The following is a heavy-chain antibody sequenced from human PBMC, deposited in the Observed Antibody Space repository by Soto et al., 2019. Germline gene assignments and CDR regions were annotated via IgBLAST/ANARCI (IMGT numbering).Heavy chain of an antibody. CDR2: IYWDGDR. D-gene: IGHD2-21*02. CDR1: GFSLSTGGMG. CDR3: VHSRCGGDCLQSYSSHYYYGMDI. Sequence: QITLKESGPTLVKPTQTLTLTCTFSGFSLSTGGMGVGWIRQPPGKALEWLALIYWDGDRRYRPSLMSRLTIAKDTSKNHVILTMTNMDPVDTATYYCVHSRCGGDCLQSYSSHYYYGMDIWGQGTTVTVSS. V-gene: IGHV2-5*02. J-gene: IGHJ6*02.